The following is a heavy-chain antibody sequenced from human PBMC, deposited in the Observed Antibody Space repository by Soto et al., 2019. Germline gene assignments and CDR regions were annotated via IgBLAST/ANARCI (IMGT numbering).Heavy chain of an antibody. CDR1: GFSFDDYT. D-gene: IGHD1-26*01. J-gene: IGHJ4*01. CDR3: AKDIRLVGGKDY. V-gene: IGHV3-43*01. CDR2: ISWDGYNT. Sequence: EVQLVESGGGVVQPGGSLRLSCAASGFSFDDYTMHWVRQAPGKGLEWVSLISWDGYNTYYADSVKGRFTISRDKSTNSLYLQMNILRTVATAVYYCAKDIRLVGGKDYLDQGTLVTVSS.